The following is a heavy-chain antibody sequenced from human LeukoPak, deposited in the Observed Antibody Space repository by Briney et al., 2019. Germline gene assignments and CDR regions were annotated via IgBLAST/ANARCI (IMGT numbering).Heavy chain of an antibody. CDR2: ISGSGSSI. Sequence: QSGGSLRLSCAASGFTFSNYEMNWVRQAPGKGLEWASYISGSGSSIYYADSVKGRFTISRDNAKNSLNLQMNNLRAEDTAVYYCAKDSRHLSSTRGGLKESRGGFSDYWGQGALVTVSS. CDR1: GFTFSNYE. J-gene: IGHJ4*02. CDR3: AKDSRHLSSTRGGLKESRGGFSDY. D-gene: IGHD6-13*01. V-gene: IGHV3-48*03.